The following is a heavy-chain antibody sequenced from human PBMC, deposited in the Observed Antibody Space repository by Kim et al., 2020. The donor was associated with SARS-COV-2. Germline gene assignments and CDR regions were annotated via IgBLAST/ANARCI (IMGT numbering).Heavy chain of an antibody. CDR3: ARLFEAGTNYYFDY. CDR2: IYYSGST. V-gene: IGHV4-39*01. D-gene: IGHD6-13*01. J-gene: IGHJ4*02. Sequence: SETLSLTCTVSGGSISSSSYYWGWIRQPPGKGLEWIGSIYYSGSTYYNPSLKSRVTISVDTSKNQFSLKLSSVTAADTAVYYCARLFEAGTNYYFDYWGQGTLVTVSS. CDR1: GGSISSSSYY.